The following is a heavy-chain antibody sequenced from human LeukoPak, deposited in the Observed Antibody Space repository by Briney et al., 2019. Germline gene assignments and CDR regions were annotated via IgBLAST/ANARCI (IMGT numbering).Heavy chain of an antibody. CDR3: ARGGSRFSTVTKYYYMDV. CDR1: GGTLNSYV. CDR2: IIPISGTT. V-gene: IGHV1-69*05. Sequence: ASVKVSCKASGGTLNSYVISWVRQAPGQGLEWMGGIIPISGTTNYAQKFQGRVTMTRDTSTSTVYMELSSLRSEDTAVYYCARGGSRFSTVTKYYYMDVWGKGTTVTISS. J-gene: IGHJ6*03. D-gene: IGHD4-17*01.